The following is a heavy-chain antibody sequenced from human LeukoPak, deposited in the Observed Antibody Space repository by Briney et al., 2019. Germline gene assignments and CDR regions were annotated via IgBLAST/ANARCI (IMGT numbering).Heavy chain of an antibody. D-gene: IGHD3-3*01. J-gene: IGHJ4*02. CDR2: IYYSGST. CDR3: ARASDDFWSGYLDY. CDR1: GDSISSYY. Sequence: SQTLSLTCTVSGDSISSYYWRWLPQPPGKGLEWIGYIYYSGSTNYNPSLKSRVTISVDTSKNQFSLTLSSVTAAGTALYYCARASDDFWSGYLDYWGQGTLVTVSS. V-gene: IGHV4-59*01.